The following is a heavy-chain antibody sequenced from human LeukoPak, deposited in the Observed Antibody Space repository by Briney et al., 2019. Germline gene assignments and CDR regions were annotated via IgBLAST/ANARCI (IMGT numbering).Heavy chain of an antibody. V-gene: IGHV4-59*11. CDR2: IYYRGGA. CDR1: NGSISHHY. D-gene: IGHD3-10*01. CDR3: ARVGSFGYWFDP. Sequence: SETLSLTCTVSNGSISHHYWSWIRQPPGKGLEWIGYIYYRGGASYNPSLKSRVTISVDSSKNLFSLKLNSVTAADTAMYYCARVGSFGYWFDPWGQGTLVTVSS. J-gene: IGHJ5*02.